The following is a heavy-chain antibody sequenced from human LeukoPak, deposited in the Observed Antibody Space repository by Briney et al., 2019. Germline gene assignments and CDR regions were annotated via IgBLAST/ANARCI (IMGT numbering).Heavy chain of an antibody. D-gene: IGHD2-2*01. CDR1: GGSISSSSYY. J-gene: IGHJ5*02. CDR2: VYYSGNT. V-gene: IGHV4-39*01. CDR3: ARRGYRGWFDP. Sequence: SETLSLTCTVSGGSISSSSYYWGWIRQPPGKGLEWIGSVYYSGNTYYYPSLKSRVTISVDTSKNQFSLKLSSVTAADTAVYYCARRGYRGWFDPWGQGTLVTVSS.